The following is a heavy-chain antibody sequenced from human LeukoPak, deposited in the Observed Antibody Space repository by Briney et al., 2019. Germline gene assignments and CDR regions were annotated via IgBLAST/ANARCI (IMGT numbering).Heavy chain of an antibody. Sequence: GESLKISCKGSGYSFTDYWIGWVRQMHGEGLQWMGIIYADDSDIRYSPSFQGQVTISADKSITTAYLQWSSLKASDTAMYYGARHGRGSRSPNAFDIWGQGTMVSVSS. CDR3: ARHGRGSRSPNAFDI. D-gene: IGHD3-10*01. V-gene: IGHV5-51*01. CDR1: GYSFTDYW. J-gene: IGHJ3*02. CDR2: IYADDSDI.